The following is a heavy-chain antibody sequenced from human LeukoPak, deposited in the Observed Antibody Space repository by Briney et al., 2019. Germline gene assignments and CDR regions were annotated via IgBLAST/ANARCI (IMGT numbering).Heavy chain of an antibody. J-gene: IGHJ4*02. D-gene: IGHD6-19*01. CDR1: GFTLSSYR. CDR3: ARDSGWYDY. CDR2: ISTNGDST. Sequence: GGSLRLSCAASGFTLSSYRMHWVRQAPGKGLEYVSGISTNGDSTFYGRSVKGRFTISRDNSKNTLYLQMGSLRGEDMAVYYCARDSGWYDYWGQGTLVTVSS. V-gene: IGHV3-64*01.